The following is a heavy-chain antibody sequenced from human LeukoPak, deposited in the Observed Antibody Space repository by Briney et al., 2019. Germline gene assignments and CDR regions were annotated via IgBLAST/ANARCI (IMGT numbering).Heavy chain of an antibody. Sequence: SVTVSCKASGGTFSSYAISWVRQAPGQGLEWMGGIIPIFGTANYAQKFQGRVTITADKSTSTAYMELSSLRSEDTAVYYCARGGAALDYYYMDVWGKGTTVTVSS. D-gene: IGHD6-6*01. CDR1: GGTFSSYA. CDR2: IIPIFGTA. CDR3: ARGGAALDYYYMDV. V-gene: IGHV1-69*06. J-gene: IGHJ6*03.